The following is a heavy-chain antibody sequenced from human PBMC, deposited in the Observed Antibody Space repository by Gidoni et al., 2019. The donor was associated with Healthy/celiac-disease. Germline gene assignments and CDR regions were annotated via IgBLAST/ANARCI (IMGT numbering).Heavy chain of an antibody. CDR3: ARVSSSGYYFPDY. Sequence: QVQLQESCPGLVKPSQTLSLTCTFSGGSISSGGYYWSWIRQHPGKGLEWIGYIYYSGSTYYNPSLKSRVTISVDTSKNQFSLKLSSVTAADTAVYYCARVSSSGYYFPDYWGQGTLVTVSS. CDR2: IYYSGST. J-gene: IGHJ4*02. CDR1: GGSISSGGYY. D-gene: IGHD3-22*01. V-gene: IGHV4-31*03.